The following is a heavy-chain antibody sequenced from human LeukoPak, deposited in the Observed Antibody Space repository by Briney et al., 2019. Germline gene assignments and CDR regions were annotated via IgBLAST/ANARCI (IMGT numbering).Heavy chain of an antibody. CDR1: GGSISSYY. CDR3: AREDNSGWFDY. CDR2: IYYSGNT. Sequence: SETLSLTCTVSGGSISSYYWSWIRQPPGKGLEWIGYIYYSGNTDYNPSLKSRFTISVDTSNNQFSLRLNSVTAADTAIYYCAREDNSGWFDYWGQGTLVTVSS. D-gene: IGHD6-19*01. J-gene: IGHJ4*02. V-gene: IGHV4-59*01.